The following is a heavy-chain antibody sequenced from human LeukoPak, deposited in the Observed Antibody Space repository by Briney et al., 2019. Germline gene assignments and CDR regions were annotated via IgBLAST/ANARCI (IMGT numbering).Heavy chain of an antibody. D-gene: IGHD3-3*01. CDR1: GFTFNSYA. J-gene: IGHJ6*02. CDR3: ANDTNPDV. CDR2: TGDSGGST. V-gene: IGHV3-23*01. Sequence: PGGSLRLSCAASGFTFNSYAMSWVRQAPGKGLEWVSGTGDSGGSTYYADSVKGRFTISRDNSKNTLYLQMNSLRAEDTAVYYCANDTNPDVWGQGTTVTVSS.